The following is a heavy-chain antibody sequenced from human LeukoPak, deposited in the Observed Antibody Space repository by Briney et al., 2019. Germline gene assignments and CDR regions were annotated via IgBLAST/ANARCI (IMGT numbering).Heavy chain of an antibody. CDR2: IKPDGGDR. CDR1: GYTFSDYG. Sequence: TGGSLRLSCAASGYTFSDYGMSWVRQAPGKGLERVANIKPDGGDRYYVDSVKGRFTISRDNAKGSLYLQMNSLRAEDTAVYYCARGRFCDSRDRYLDYWGQGTLVTVSS. V-gene: IGHV3-7*01. CDR3: ARGRFCDSRDRYLDY. D-gene: IGHD3-22*01. J-gene: IGHJ4*02.